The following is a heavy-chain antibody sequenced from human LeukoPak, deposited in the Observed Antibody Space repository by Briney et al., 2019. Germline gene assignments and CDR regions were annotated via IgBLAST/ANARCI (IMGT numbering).Heavy chain of an antibody. CDR1: GGTFSSYA. V-gene: IGHV1-69*01. D-gene: IGHD3-22*01. J-gene: IGHJ4*02. CDR3: ANTPYYYDSGQLNHFDY. CDR2: IIPIFGTA. Sequence: GSSVKVSCKASGGTFSSYAISWVRQAPGQGLEWMGGIIPIFGTANYAQKFQGRVTITADESTSTANMELSSLRSEDTAVYYCANTPYYYDSGQLNHFDYWGQGTLVTVSS.